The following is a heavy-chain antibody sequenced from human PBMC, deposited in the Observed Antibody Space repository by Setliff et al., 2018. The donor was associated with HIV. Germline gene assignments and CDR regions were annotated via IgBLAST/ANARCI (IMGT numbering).Heavy chain of an antibody. CDR1: GYTFTSYA. J-gene: IGHJ3*02. Sequence: GASVKVSCKASGYTFTSYAMHWVRQAPGQRLEWMGWINADNGNTKYSQNLQGRVTMTTDTSSSTSYMELRSLTSDDTAMYYCARVRAGALLNAFDIWGQGTMVTVSS. CDR3: ARVRAGALLNAFDI. V-gene: IGHV1-3*01. CDR2: INADNGNT. D-gene: IGHD1-26*01.